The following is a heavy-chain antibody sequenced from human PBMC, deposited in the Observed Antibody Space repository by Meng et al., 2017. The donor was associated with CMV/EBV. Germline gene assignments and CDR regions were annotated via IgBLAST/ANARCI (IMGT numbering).Heavy chain of an antibody. V-gene: IGHV3-43D*03. J-gene: IGHJ3*02. CDR3: ANGRSQNYYDSSGYSKPPRDAFDI. Sequence: GGSLRLSCAASGFTFDDYAIHWVRQAPGKGLEWVSLISWDGGSTYYADSVKGRFTISRDNSKNSLYLQMNSLRAEDTALYYCANGRSQNYYDSSGYSKPPRDAFDIWGQGTMVTVSS. CDR2: ISWDGGST. D-gene: IGHD3-22*01. CDR1: GFTFDDYA.